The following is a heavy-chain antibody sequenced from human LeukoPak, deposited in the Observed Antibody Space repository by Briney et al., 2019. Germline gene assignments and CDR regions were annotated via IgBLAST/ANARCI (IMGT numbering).Heavy chain of an antibody. CDR3: ARLCSGGSCYGGVY. CDR1: GDAISGYY. V-gene: IGHV4-59*08. D-gene: IGHD2-15*01. Sequence: PSETLSLTCSVSGDAISGYYWSWIRQSPGQGLEWIWYVYYTGSTNYNPSLKSRVTISVDTSKNQFSLKLSSVTAADTAVYYCARLCSGGSCYGGVYWGQGTLVTVSS. J-gene: IGHJ4*02. CDR2: VYYTGST.